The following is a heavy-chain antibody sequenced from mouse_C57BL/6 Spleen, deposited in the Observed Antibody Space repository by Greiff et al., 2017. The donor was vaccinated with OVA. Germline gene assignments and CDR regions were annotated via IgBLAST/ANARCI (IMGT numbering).Heavy chain of an antibody. J-gene: IGHJ2*01. CDR2: INPGSGGT. Sequence: VQLQESGAELVRPGTSVKVSCKASGYAFTNYLIEWVKQRPGQGLEWIGVINPGSGGTNYNEKFKSKATLTADKSSSTAYMQLSSLTSEDSAVYFCARSDYYGSGLDYWGQGTTLTVSS. V-gene: IGHV1-54*01. CDR1: GYAFTNYL. CDR3: ARSDYYGSGLDY. D-gene: IGHD1-1*01.